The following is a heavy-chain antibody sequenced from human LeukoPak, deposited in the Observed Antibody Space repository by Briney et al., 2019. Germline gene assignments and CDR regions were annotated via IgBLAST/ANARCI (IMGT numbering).Heavy chain of an antibody. CDR3: ARDHGGYYDSSGYS. V-gene: IGHV4-61*01. Sequence: SETLSLTCTVSSGSVSSGSYYWSWIRQPPGKGLEWIGYIYYSGSTNYNPSLKSRVTISVDTSKNQFSLKLSSVTAADTAVYYCARDHGGYYDSSGYSWGQGTLVTVSS. CDR2: IYYSGST. CDR1: SGSVSSGSYY. J-gene: IGHJ5*02. D-gene: IGHD3-22*01.